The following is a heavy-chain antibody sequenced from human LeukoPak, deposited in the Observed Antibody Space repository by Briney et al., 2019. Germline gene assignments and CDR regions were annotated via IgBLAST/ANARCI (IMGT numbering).Heavy chain of an antibody. Sequence: ASVKVSCKASGYTFTGYYMHWVRQAPGQGLEWMGWINPNSGVTNYAQKFQGRVTMTRDTSISTAYMELSRLRSDDTAVYYCARNAYSSGWDSGYYFDYWGQGTVVTVSS. CDR2: INPNSGVT. CDR1: GYTFTGYY. V-gene: IGHV1-2*02. J-gene: IGHJ4*02. CDR3: ARNAYSSGWDSGYYFDY. D-gene: IGHD6-19*01.